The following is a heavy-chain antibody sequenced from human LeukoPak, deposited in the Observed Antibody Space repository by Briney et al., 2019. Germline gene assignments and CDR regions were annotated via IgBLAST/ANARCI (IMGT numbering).Heavy chain of an antibody. Sequence: GGSLRLSCAVSGFIFDNYGMSWVRQVPGKGLEWVSGINWNGGSTDYADSVKGRFTISRDNAKNSLYLQMNSLRVEDTALYHCARMSSGSYYYNWFDSWGRGTLVAVS. CDR3: ARMSSGSYYYNWFDS. CDR2: INWNGGST. J-gene: IGHJ5*01. D-gene: IGHD3-10*01. V-gene: IGHV3-20*01. CDR1: GFIFDNYG.